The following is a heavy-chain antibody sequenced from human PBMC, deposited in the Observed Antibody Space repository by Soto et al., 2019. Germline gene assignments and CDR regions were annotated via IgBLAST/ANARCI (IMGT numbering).Heavy chain of an antibody. D-gene: IGHD3-16*02. V-gene: IGHV4-39*01. CDR2: IYYSGST. CDR1: GGSISSSSYY. Sequence: SETLSLTCTVSGGSISSSSYYWGWIRQPPGKGLEWIGSIYYSGSTYYNPSLKSRVTISVDTSKNQFSLKLSSVTAADTAVYYCARLSQEMITFGGVIVMYFDYWGQGTLVTVSS. CDR3: ARLSQEMITFGGVIVMYFDY. J-gene: IGHJ4*02.